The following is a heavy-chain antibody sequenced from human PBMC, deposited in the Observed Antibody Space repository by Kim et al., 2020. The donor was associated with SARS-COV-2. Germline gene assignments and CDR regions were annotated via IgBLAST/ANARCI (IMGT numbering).Heavy chain of an antibody. V-gene: IGHV3-23*01. J-gene: IGHJ4*02. Sequence: YYAESLRGRFIVSRDIAKNTMYLQMNSLRADVTAIYHCVKGAWLDYWGPGTLVTVSS. D-gene: IGHD5-12*01. CDR3: VKGAWLDY.